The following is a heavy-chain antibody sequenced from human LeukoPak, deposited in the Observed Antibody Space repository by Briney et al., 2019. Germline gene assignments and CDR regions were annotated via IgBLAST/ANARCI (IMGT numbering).Heavy chain of an antibody. V-gene: IGHV4-59*08. CDR3: AGHHPRNTVDF. J-gene: IGHJ4*02. D-gene: IGHD2/OR15-2a*01. Sequence: SETLSLTCSVSGGSISSYYWSWIRQPPGKGLEWIAYISDIGSINYNPSLKSRVTISLDTSKNQFSLKLSSVTAADTAVYYCAGHHPRNTVDFWGQGTLVTVSS. CDR1: GGSISSYY. CDR2: ISDIGSI.